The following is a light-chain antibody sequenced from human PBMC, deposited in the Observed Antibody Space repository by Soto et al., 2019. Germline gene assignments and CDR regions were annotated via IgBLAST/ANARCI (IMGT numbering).Light chain of an antibody. Sequence: ELVLTQSPGTLSLSPGASATLSCRASQPVSSNFLAWYQQKPGQAPRLLIYGASNRATGIPDRFSGSGSGTDFTLTISKLEPEDFAVYHCQQYGGSPRTFGQGTKVDIK. V-gene: IGKV3-20*01. CDR2: GAS. J-gene: IGKJ1*01. CDR3: QQYGGSPRT. CDR1: QPVSSNF.